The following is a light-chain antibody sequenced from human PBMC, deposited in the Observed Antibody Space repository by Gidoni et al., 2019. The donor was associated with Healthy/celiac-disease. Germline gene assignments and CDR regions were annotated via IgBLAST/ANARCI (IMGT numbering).Light chain of an antibody. CDR1: AFPKQY. V-gene: IGLV3-25*02. CDR2: KAS. Sequence: SYELTQPPPVSVSPGQTARITCSGDAFPKQYAYWYQQKPGQAPVLVIYKASERPSGIPGRFSGSTSGTTVTLTISGVQAEDEADYYCQSADSSGTYQVVFGGGTKLTVL. J-gene: IGLJ2*01. CDR3: QSADSSGTYQVV.